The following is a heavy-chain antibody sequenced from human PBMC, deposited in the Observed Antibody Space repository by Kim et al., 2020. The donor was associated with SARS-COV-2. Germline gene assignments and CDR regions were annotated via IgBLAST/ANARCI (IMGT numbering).Heavy chain of an antibody. J-gene: IGHJ3*02. V-gene: IGHV1-46*01. CDR2: GSR. Sequence: GSRSNAQKFQGRGTIARETSTSTVYMELSSRRAEDTAVYYCARVENAFDIWGQGTMVTVSS. CDR3: ARVENAFDI.